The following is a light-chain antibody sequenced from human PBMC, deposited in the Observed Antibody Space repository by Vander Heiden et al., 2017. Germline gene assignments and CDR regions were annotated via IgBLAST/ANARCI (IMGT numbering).Light chain of an antibody. CDR3: QKYNSAPRT. CDR1: QGISNY. V-gene: IGKV1-27*01. J-gene: IGKJ2*01. CDR2: AAS. Sequence: RVTINCRESQGISNYLAWYQQKPGKVPKLLIYAASTLQAGGPSRFSGSGSGTDFTLTISSRQPEDVATYYCQKYNSAPRTFGQGTKLEIK.